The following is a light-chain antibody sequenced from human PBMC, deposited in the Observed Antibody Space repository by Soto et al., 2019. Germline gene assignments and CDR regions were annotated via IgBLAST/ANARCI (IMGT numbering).Light chain of an antibody. CDR1: QDISNY. CDR3: QQFHNVPYT. J-gene: IGKJ2*01. CDR2: DAS. V-gene: IGKV1-33*01. Sequence: DIPMTQSPSSLSASVGDRVSITCQASQDISNYLSWYQLRPGTAPKLLIYDASDLETGVPSRFSGSGSGTDFTFTINNLQPEDIATYFCQQFHNVPYTFGQGTKLEIK.